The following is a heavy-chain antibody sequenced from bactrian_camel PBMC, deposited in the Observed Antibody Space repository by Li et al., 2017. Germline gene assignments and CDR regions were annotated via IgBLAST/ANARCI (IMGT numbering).Heavy chain of an antibody. CDR1: GYTSSEYC. CDR3: AAGRTRGYGLSERSFGY. D-gene: IGHD5*01. J-gene: IGHJ6*01. CDR2: IWRNTGAT. V-gene: IGHV3-2*01. Sequence: VQLVESGGGSVQAGGSLRLSCAFSGYTSSEYCVTWWRQAPGLDREAIAAIWRNTGATTYADSVKGRFTISRDNTKDMLYLQMSSLKPEDTAMYYCAAGRTRGYGLSERSFGYWGQGTQVTVS.